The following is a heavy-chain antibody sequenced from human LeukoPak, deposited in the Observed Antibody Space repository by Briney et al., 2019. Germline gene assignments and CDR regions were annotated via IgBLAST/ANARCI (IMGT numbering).Heavy chain of an antibody. J-gene: IGHJ4*02. CDR1: GFTFGDYA. CDR2: IRSKAFGGTT. V-gene: IGHV3-49*04. D-gene: IGHD3-22*01. Sequence: GGSLRLSCTASGFTFGDYAMNWVRQAPGKGLEWVGFIRSKAFGGTTEYAASVKGRFTISRDDSKSIAYLQMNSLKTEDTAVYYCTRDYYDSSGYSTPFDYWGQGTLVTVSS. CDR3: TRDYYDSSGYSTPFDY.